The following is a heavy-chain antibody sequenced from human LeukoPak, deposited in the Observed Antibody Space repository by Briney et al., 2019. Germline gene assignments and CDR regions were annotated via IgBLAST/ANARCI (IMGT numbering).Heavy chain of an antibody. V-gene: IGHV3-7*01. CDR1: GFTFSSYW. CDR2: IKQDGSEK. CDR3: VPRAAANRSDY. J-gene: IGHJ4*02. D-gene: IGHD6-13*01. Sequence: GGSLRLSCAASGFTFSSYWMSWVRQAPGKGLEWVANIKQDGSEKYYVDSVKGRFTISRDNAKNSLYLQMNSLRAEDTAVYYCVPRAAANRSDYWGQGTLVTVSA.